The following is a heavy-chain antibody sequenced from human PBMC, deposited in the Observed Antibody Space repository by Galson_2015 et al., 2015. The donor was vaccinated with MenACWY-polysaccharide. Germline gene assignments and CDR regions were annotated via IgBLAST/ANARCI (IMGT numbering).Heavy chain of an antibody. CDR3: ARVFSGPDAIPVSYYFYYMDV. CDR2: ISSDGSDK. D-gene: IGHD2-2*01. J-gene: IGHJ6*03. V-gene: IGHV3-30*04. CDR1: GFTFSIYA. Sequence: SLRLSCAASGFTFSIYAIHRVRQAPGKGLEWVAVISSDGSDKYYADSVKDRFTISRDNSKNTLYLQMNRLRAEDTAVYSCARVFSGPDAIPVSYYFYYMDVWGKGTTVTVSS.